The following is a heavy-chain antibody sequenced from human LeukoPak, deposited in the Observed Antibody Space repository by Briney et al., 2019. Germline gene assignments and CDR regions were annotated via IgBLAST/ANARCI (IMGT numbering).Heavy chain of an antibody. D-gene: IGHD3-10*01. J-gene: IGHJ4*02. Sequence: GGSLRLSCAASGFTFSSYSMNWVRQAPGKGLEWVSSISSSSSHIYYADSVKGRFTISRDNAKNSLYLQMNSLRAEDTAVYYCASPDNYYGSGSYVIWGQGTLVTVSS. CDR3: ASPDNYYGSGSYVI. CDR1: GFTFSSYS. CDR2: ISSSSSHI. V-gene: IGHV3-21*01.